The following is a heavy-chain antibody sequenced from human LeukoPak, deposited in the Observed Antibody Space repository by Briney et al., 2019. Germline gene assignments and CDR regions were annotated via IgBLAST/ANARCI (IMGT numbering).Heavy chain of an antibody. CDR1: GFTFSSYW. CDR2: INSDGSST. J-gene: IGHJ4*02. Sequence: GGSLRLSCAASGFTFSSYWMHWVRQAPGKGLLWVSRINSDGSSTSYADSVKGRFTISRDNAKNTLYLQMNSLRAEDTAVYYCARRIAAAAAPYYFDYWGQGTLVTVSS. V-gene: IGHV3-74*01. D-gene: IGHD6-13*01. CDR3: ARRIAAAAAPYYFDY.